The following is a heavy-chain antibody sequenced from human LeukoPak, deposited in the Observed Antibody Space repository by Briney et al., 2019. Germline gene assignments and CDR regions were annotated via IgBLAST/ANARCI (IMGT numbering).Heavy chain of an antibody. D-gene: IGHD5-18*01. CDR2: IYYSGST. J-gene: IGHJ6*03. Sequence: SETLSLTCTVSGGSISSYYWSWIRQPPGKGLEWIGYIYYSGSTNYNPSLKSRVTISVDPSKNHSSLTLSSVTAADTAVYYCARTTERGYTYGYFYYYYMDVWGKGTTVTISS. CDR1: GGSISSYY. V-gene: IGHV4-59*01. CDR3: ARTTERGYTYGYFYYYYMDV.